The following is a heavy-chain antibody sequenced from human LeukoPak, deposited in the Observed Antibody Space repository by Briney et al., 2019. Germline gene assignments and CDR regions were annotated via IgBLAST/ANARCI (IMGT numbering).Heavy chain of an antibody. CDR1: GGTFSSYA. CDR2: IIPIFGTA. D-gene: IGHD4-23*01. J-gene: IGHJ4*02. CDR3: ARDLYGGTSATFDY. V-gene: IGHV1-69*13. Sequence: SVKVSCKASGGTFSSYAISWVRQAPGQGLEWMGGIIPIFGTANYAQKFQGRVTITADESTSTAYMELSSLRSEDTAVYYCARDLYGGTSATFDYWGQGTLVTVSS.